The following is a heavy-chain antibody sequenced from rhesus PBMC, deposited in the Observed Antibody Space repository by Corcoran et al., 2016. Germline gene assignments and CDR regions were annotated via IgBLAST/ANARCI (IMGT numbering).Heavy chain of an antibody. CDR1: GYTFTELS. V-gene: IGHV1-156*01. CDR3: ARVSTFGGSLDV. D-gene: IGHD2-15*01. CDR2: VDPENGEI. Sequence: EVQLVQSGAEVTKPGASVKVSCKVSGYTFTELSMHWVRQAPGKGLEWRGGVDPENGEIINEEKVQGRVTMTEDTATDTAYMELSSRRSEETAVYYCARVSTFGGSLDVWGRGVLVTVSS. J-gene: IGHJ5-2*02.